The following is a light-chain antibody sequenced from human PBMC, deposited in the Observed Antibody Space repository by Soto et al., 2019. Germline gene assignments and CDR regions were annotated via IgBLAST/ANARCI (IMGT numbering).Light chain of an antibody. CDR1: QGIRND. Sequence: AIQMTQSPSSLSASVGDRVTITCRASQGIRNDLGWYQQKPGKAPKLLIYAVSHLQSGVPSRFSGSGSGTDFTLAISSLQPEDFATYYCLQDYNYPRKFGQGTKVEMK. J-gene: IGKJ1*01. CDR3: LQDYNYPRK. V-gene: IGKV1-6*01. CDR2: AVS.